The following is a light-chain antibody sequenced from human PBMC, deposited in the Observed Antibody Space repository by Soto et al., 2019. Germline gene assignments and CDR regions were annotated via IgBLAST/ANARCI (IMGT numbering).Light chain of an antibody. J-gene: IGLJ1*01. CDR3: FSYAV. CDR1: SSDVGSYNL. CDR2: EVS. Sequence: QSVLTQPASVSGSPGQSITISCTGTSSDVGSYNLVSWYQQHPGKAPKLMIYEVSKRPSGVSNRFSGSKSGNTASLTISWFQAEDEADYDCFSYAVFGTGNNVTVL. V-gene: IGLV2-23*02.